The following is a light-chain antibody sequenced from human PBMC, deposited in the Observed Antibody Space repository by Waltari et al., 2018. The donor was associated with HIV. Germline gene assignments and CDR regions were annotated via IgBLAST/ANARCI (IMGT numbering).Light chain of an antibody. V-gene: IGLV2-14*03. Sequence: QSALTQPASVSGSPGQSITISCTGTRSDVGGYNYVPWYHKHPGKAPKRMVYAVSNRPSGVSNRFAGSKSGNTASLTISGLQAEDEAEYYCSSYTSSRSYVFGTGTRVTV. CDR3: SSYTSSRSYV. CDR2: AVS. J-gene: IGLJ1*01. CDR1: RSDVGGYNY.